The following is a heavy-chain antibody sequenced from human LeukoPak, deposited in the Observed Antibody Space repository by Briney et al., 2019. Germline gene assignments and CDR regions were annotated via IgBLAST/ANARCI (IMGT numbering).Heavy chain of an antibody. CDR3: ARGKWELLVDY. J-gene: IGHJ4*02. D-gene: IGHD1-26*01. CDR2: IYYSGST. V-gene: IGHV4-30-4*01. Sequence: SETLSLTCTVSGGSISSGDYYWSWIRQPPGEGLEWIGYIYYSGSTYYNPSLKSRVTISVDTSKNQFSLKLSSVTAADTAVYYCARGKWELLVDYWSQGTLVTVSS. CDR1: GGSISSGDYY.